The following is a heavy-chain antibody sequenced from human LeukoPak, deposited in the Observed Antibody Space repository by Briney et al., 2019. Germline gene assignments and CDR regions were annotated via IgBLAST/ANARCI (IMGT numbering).Heavy chain of an antibody. Sequence: PSETLSLTCTVSGGSISSYYWSWIRQPAGKGLEWIGRIYTSGSTNYNPSLKSRVTMSVDTSKNQFSLKLSSVTAADTAVYFCARLSYCSAARCFPWVDYWGQGTLVTVSS. CDR2: IYTSGST. CDR1: GGSISSYY. V-gene: IGHV4-4*07. J-gene: IGHJ4*02. CDR3: ARLSYCSAARCFPWVDY. D-gene: IGHD2-15*01.